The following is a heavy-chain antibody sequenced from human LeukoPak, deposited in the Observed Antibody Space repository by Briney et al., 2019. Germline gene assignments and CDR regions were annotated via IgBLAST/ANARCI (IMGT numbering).Heavy chain of an antibody. Sequence: SETLSLTCTVSGGSMSTYYWSWIRQPAGKGLEWVGRIYSSGNTNYNASLKSRVTMSVDTSKNQFSLKLSSVTAADTAAYYCARGAYGGGGIKYYFDYWGQGSLVTVSS. V-gene: IGHV4-4*07. CDR1: GGSMSTYY. D-gene: IGHD5-12*01. CDR3: ARGAYGGGGIKYYFDY. CDR2: IYSSGNT. J-gene: IGHJ4*02.